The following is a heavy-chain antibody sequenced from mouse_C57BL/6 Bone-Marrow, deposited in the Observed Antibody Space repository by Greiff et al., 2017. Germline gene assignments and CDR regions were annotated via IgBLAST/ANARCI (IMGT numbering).Heavy chain of an antibody. CDR3: VREGGLYDYFYYYAMDY. CDR2: IRRKSSNYAT. J-gene: IGHJ4*01. V-gene: IGHV10-3*01. D-gene: IGHD2-4*01. Sequence: DVHLVESGGGLVQPKGSLKLSCAASGFTFNTYAMHWVRQAPGKGLEWVARIRRKSSNYATYYADSVKDRFTISRDDSQSMLYLQMNNRTTEDTAMYYCVREGGLYDYFYYYAMDYWGQGTSVTVSS. CDR1: GFTFNTYA.